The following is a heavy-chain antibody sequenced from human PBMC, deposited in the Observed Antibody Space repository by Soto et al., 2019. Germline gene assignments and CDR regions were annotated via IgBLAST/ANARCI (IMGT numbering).Heavy chain of an antibody. V-gene: IGHV3-13*01. CDR3: AREGRGYSYGYGSDDAFDI. D-gene: IGHD5-18*01. CDR2: IGTAGDT. CDR1: GFTFSSYD. J-gene: IGHJ3*02. Sequence: GGSLRLSCAASGFTFSSYDMHWVRQATGKGLEWVSAIGTAGDTYYPGSVKGRFTISRENAKNSLYLQMNSLRAEDTAVYYCAREGRGYSYGYGSDDAFDIWGQGTMVTVSS.